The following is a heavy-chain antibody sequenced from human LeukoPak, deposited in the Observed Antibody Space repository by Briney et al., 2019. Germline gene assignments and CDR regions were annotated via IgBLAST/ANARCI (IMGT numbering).Heavy chain of an antibody. Sequence: SVKVSCKASGGTFSSYAISWVRQAPGQGLEWMGGIIPIFGTANYAQKFQGGVTITADESTSTAYMELSSLRSEDTAVYYCARVGPIGGLSWGQGTLVTVSS. D-gene: IGHD3-10*01. CDR3: ARVGPIGGLS. V-gene: IGHV1-69*01. CDR2: IIPIFGTA. CDR1: GGTFSSYA. J-gene: IGHJ5*02.